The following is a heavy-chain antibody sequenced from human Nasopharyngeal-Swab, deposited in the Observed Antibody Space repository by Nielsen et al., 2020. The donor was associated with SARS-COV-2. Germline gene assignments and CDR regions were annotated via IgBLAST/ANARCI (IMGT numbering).Heavy chain of an antibody. D-gene: IGHD5-24*01. Sequence: GESLKISCATSGFTFSNYGMHWVRQAPGKGLEWVAVTWYDGSNTYYGDSVKGRFTISRDDSKNTHYLQMNSLRPEDTAVYYCAKDVRMADHYYHGMDVWGQGTTVPSP. CDR3: AKDVRMADHYYHGMDV. J-gene: IGHJ6*02. V-gene: IGHV3-33*03. CDR1: GFTFSNYG. CDR2: TWYDGSNT.